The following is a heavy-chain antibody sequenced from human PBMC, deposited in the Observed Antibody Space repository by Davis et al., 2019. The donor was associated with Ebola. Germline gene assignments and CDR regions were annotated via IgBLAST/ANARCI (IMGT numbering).Heavy chain of an antibody. CDR1: GFTFTDYA. CDR2: LSGSGGTT. J-gene: IGHJ6*02. CDR3: AKVLARGIAAAGTRDYYYYGMDV. V-gene: IGHV3-23*01. D-gene: IGHD6-13*01. Sequence: GESLKISCAASGFTFTDYAMSWVRQAPGKGLEWVSALSGSGGTTYYAASVKGRFTISRDNSKNTLYLQMNSLRAEDTAVYYCAKVLARGIAAAGTRDYYYYGMDVWGQGTTVTVSS.